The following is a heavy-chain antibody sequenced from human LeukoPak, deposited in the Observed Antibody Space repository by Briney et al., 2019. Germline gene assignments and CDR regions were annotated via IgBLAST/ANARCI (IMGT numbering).Heavy chain of an antibody. V-gene: IGHV3-53*01. D-gene: IGHD3-10*01. Sequence: GGSLRLSCAASGFTVSGNYMTWVRQAPGKGLECVSVIYSGGNTYYADSVKGRFTISRDNSKNTLYLQMNSLRAEDTAVYYCASRLGSYYHYGMDAWGQGTTVTVSS. CDR1: GFTVSGNY. J-gene: IGHJ6*02. CDR2: IYSGGNT. CDR3: ASRLGSYYHYGMDA.